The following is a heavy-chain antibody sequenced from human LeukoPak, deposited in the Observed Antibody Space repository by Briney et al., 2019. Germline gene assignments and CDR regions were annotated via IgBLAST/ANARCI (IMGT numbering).Heavy chain of an antibody. CDR1: GFSFSKYA. Sequence: PGGSLRLSCEASGFSFSKYAMTWVRQAPGKGLECVSAIGGSVAETYGADSVKGRFTISRDNSKNTLYLQMNSLRAEDTAIYYCAKGTVGTYYFYYMDVWGKGTTVTVSS. CDR3: AKGTVGTYYFYYMDV. CDR2: IGGSVAET. D-gene: IGHD6-13*01. J-gene: IGHJ6*03. V-gene: IGHV3-23*01.